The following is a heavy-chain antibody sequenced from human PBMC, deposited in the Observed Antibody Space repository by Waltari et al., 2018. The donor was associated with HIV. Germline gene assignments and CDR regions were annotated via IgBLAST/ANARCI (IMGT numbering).Heavy chain of an antibody. J-gene: IGHJ5*02. V-gene: IGHV4-34*01. D-gene: IGHD3-10*01. CDR3: ARGRSGWFDP. Sequence: QVQLQQWGAGLLKPSETLSLTCAVYGGSFSGYYWSWIRQPPGKGLEWIGEINHSGSTTYNPSLKSRVTISVDTSKNQFSLKLSSVTAADTAVYYCARGRSGWFDPWGQGTLVTVSS. CDR1: GGSFSGYY. CDR2: INHSGST.